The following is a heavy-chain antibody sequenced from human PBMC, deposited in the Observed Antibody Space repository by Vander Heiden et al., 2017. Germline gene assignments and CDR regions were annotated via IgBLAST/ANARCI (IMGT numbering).Heavy chain of an antibody. CDR2: ISSSGSTI. D-gene: IGHD6-13*01. J-gene: IGHJ6*02. Sequence: EVQLVESGGGLVRPGGCRRLACAASGVTFSSYEMNWVRQAPGKGLECVSYISSSGSTIYYADSVKGRVTISRDNAKNSLYLQMNSLRAEDTAVYYCAREAIAAAGTLYYGMDVWGQGTTVTVSS. V-gene: IGHV3-48*03. CDR3: AREAIAAAGTLYYGMDV. CDR1: GVTFSSYE.